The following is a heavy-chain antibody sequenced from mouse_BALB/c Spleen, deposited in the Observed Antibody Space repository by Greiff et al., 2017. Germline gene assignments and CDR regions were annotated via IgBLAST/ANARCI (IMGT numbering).Heavy chain of an antibody. Sequence: VQLQQSGAELVKPGASVKLSCTASGFTFNDTYMHWVKQRPEQGLEWIGRIDPANGNTKYDPKFQGKATITADTSSNTAYLQLSSLTSEDTAVYYGSRDDYGLYAMDYWGQGTSVTVSA. CDR3: SRDDYGLYAMDY. CDR1: GFTFNDTY. V-gene: IGHV14-3*02. D-gene: IGHD2-4*01. CDR2: IDPANGNT. J-gene: IGHJ4*01.